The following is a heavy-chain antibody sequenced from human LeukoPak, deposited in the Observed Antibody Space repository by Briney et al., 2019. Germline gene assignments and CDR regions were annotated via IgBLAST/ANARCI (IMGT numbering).Heavy chain of an antibody. J-gene: IGHJ4*02. CDR3: AKKGGDYYDSSGYYPFDY. V-gene: IGHV3-23*01. CDR2: ISGSGGST. Sequence: PGGSLRLSCAASGFTFSSYAMSWVRQAPGKGLEWVSAISGSGGSTYYADSVKGRFTISRDNSKNTPYLQMNSLRAEDTAVYYCAKKGGDYYDSSGYYPFDYWGQGTLVTVSS. CDR1: GFTFSSYA. D-gene: IGHD3-22*01.